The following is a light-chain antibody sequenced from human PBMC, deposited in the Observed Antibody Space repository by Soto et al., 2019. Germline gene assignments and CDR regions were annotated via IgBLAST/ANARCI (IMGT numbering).Light chain of an antibody. CDR2: AAT. J-gene: IGKJ3*01. CDR1: QDISSL. CDR3: QQADTVPFT. Sequence: IQMTQSPSSVSASVGDRVTITCRASQDISSLLAWYQHKPGKAHRLLIYAATTLQSGVPSRFSGSESETEFTLTISSLQPDDFATYYSQQADTVPFTFGPWTKV. V-gene: IGKV1-12*01.